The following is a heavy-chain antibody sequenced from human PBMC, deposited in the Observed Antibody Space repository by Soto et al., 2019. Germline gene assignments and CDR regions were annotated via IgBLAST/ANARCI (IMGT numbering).Heavy chain of an antibody. CDR2: IKSDGSGT. CDR1: GFTFSSYW. CDR3: VRWDGDESEGNGYRGPH. J-gene: IGHJ4*02. Sequence: EVQLVESGGGLVQPGGSLTLSCAASGFTFSSYWMHWVRQAPGKGLVWVSRIKSDGSGTMYADSVKGRFTISRDNVRNTLYLETNSLRVEDTGVYFCVRWDGDESEGNGYRGPHRGQGTLVTVSS. D-gene: IGHD5-18*01. V-gene: IGHV3-74*03.